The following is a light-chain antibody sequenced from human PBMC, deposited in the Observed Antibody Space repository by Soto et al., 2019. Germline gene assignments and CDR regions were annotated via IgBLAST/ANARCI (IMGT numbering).Light chain of an antibody. Sequence: EIVLTQSPGTLSLSPGERATLSCRACQSVSSSYLAWYQQKPGQAPRLLIYGTSSRATGIPDGFSGSGSGTDFTLTISRLEPEDFAAYYCKQYGSSLYTFGQGTNLEIQ. CDR3: KQYGSSLYT. CDR1: QSVSSSY. CDR2: GTS. V-gene: IGKV3-20*01. J-gene: IGKJ2*01.